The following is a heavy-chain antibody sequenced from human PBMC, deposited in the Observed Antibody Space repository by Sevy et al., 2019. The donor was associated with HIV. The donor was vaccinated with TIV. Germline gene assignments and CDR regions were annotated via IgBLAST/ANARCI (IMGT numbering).Heavy chain of an antibody. CDR2: IYYSGST. J-gene: IGHJ6*04. Sequence: SETLSLTCTVSGGSISSGGYYWSWIRQHRGKGLEWIGYIYYSGSTYYNPSLKSRVTISVDTSKNQFSLKLSSVTAADTAGYYCARSSLIYGMDVWGEGTTVTVSS. CDR1: GGSISSGGYY. V-gene: IGHV4-31*03. CDR3: ARSSLIYGMDV.